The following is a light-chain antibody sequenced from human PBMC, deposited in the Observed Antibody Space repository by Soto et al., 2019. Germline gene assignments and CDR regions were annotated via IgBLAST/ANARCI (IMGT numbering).Light chain of an antibody. CDR1: QGIRTD. CDR2: GAS. J-gene: IGKJ1*01. CDR3: LQDFSYPRT. V-gene: IGKV1-6*01. Sequence: AVQLTQSPSSLSASLGDRVTITCRASQGIRTDLGWYQQSPGKAPKVLIVGASTLQSGVPSRFSCSGSGTDFTLTISSLQPEDSATYYCLQDFSYPRTFGQGTKVEIK.